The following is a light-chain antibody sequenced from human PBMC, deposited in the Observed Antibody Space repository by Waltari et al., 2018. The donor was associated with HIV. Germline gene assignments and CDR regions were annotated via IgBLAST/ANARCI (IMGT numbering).Light chain of an antibody. Sequence: QAGLTQPPSVSKGLRQTATLTCTGNSNNVGNHGATWLQLRQSHPPKLLSYSNTDRPSGIAERLSASRSGSTASLTITGLQPEDEADYYCSAWDSSLRAQVFGGGTKLTVL. CDR1: SNNVGNHG. J-gene: IGLJ3*02. CDR3: SAWDSSLRAQV. CDR2: SNT. V-gene: IGLV10-54*01.